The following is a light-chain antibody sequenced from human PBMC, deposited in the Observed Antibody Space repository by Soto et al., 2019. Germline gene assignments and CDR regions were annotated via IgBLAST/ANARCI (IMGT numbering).Light chain of an antibody. Sequence: EIVLTQSPGTLSLSPGERTTLSYRASQSVSSNFLDWYQQKPGQAPRLLIYGASSRATGIPDRFSGSGPGTDFTLTISRLEPEDFAVYYCQQYETSPRTFGQGTKVDIK. J-gene: IGKJ1*01. CDR1: QSVSSNF. CDR2: GAS. CDR3: QQYETSPRT. V-gene: IGKV3-20*01.